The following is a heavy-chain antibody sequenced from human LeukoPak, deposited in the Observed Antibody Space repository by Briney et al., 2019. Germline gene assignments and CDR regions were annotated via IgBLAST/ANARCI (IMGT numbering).Heavy chain of an antibody. D-gene: IGHD4-23*01. J-gene: IGHJ4*02. CDR3: ARLHDYGGNPGDY. CDR2: IIPIFGTA. V-gene: IGHV1-69*13. Sequence: SVKVSCKASGGTFSSYAISWVRQAPGQGLEWMGGIIPIFGTANYAQKFQGRVTITADESTSTAYMELSSLRSEDTAVYYCARLHDYGGNPGDYWGQGTLVTVSP. CDR1: GGTFSSYA.